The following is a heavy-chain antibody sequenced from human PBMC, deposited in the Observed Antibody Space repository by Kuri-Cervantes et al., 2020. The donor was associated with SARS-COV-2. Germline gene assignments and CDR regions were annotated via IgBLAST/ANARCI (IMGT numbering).Heavy chain of an antibody. CDR2: IYFTGNT. CDR3: ARRCGDYGQFDY. D-gene: IGHD2-21*01. CDR1: GGSISSYY. Sequence: SETLSLTCSVSGGSISSYYWSWIRQPPGKGLEWIGNIYFTGNTNYNPALGSRVTISIDTPKNQFSLMLGSLTAADTAVYYCARRCGDYGQFDYWGQGTLVTVSS. V-gene: IGHV4-59*01. J-gene: IGHJ4*02.